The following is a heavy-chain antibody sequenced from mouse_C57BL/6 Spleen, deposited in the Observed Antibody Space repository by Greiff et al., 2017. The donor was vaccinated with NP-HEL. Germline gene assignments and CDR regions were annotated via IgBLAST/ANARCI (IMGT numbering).Heavy chain of an antibody. CDR2: ISYDGSN. J-gene: IGHJ2*01. V-gene: IGHV3-6*01. Sequence: DVKLQESGPGLVKPSQSLSLTCSVTGYSITSGYYWNWIRQFPGNKLEWMGYISYDGSNNYNPSLKNRISITRDTSKNQFFLKLNSVTTEDTATYYCARDDGYSYFDYWGQGTTLTGSS. D-gene: IGHD2-3*01. CDR3: ARDDGYSYFDY. CDR1: GYSITSGYY.